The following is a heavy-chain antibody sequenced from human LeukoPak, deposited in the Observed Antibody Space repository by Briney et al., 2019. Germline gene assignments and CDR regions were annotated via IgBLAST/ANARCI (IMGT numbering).Heavy chain of an antibody. J-gene: IGHJ6*04. CDR3: AKDVGFGITVFRGMDV. D-gene: IGHD1-20*01. CDR2: IKQDESEK. V-gene: IGHV3-7*03. Sequence: GGSLRLSCAVSGFTFSSYWMSWVRQAPGKGLEWVAIIKQDESEKYYVDSVKGGFTISRDDAKNSLFMQMNSLRAEDTGLYYCAKDVGFGITVFRGMDVWDKGTTVTVSS. CDR1: GFTFSSYW.